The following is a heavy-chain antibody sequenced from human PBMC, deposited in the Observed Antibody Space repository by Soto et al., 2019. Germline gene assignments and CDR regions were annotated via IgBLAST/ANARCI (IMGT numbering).Heavy chain of an antibody. CDR3: ARGQTFLSVAGTEPDAFDI. Sequence: GASVKVSCKASGYTFTSYAMHWVRQAPGQRLEWMGWINAGNGNTKYSQKFQGRVTITRDTSASTAYMELSSLRSEDTAVYYCARGQTFLSVAGTEPDAFDIWGQGTTVTVSS. CDR2: INAGNGNT. CDR1: GYTFTSYA. D-gene: IGHD6-19*01. J-gene: IGHJ3*02. V-gene: IGHV1-3*01.